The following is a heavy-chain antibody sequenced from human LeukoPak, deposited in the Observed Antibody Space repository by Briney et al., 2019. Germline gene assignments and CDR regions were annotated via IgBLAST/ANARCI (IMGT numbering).Heavy chain of an antibody. J-gene: IGHJ4*02. Sequence: ASVKVSCKASGYTFTSYGISWVRQAPGQGLEWMGWISANNGNTNYAQKFQGRVTMTTDISTSTSYMELRSLRSDDTAVYYCARRCLWRYYFVYWGEGTLVTVSS. V-gene: IGHV1-18*01. D-gene: IGHD5-24*01. CDR3: ARRCLWRYYFVY. CDR1: GYTFTSYG. CDR2: ISANNGNT.